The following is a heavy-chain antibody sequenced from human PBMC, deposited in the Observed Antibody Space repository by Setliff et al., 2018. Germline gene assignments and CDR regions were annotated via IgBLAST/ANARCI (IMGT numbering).Heavy chain of an antibody. J-gene: IGHJ4*02. Sequence: ASVKVSCKASGYSFSESIVSWVRQAPGLGLEWMGWISAYNGMTHSAQNFQGRVTLTTDTSAATAYLDLRSLRSDDTAVYFCSRLVRFCTRTACQRLSGDDYWGQGTLVTVSS. V-gene: IGHV1-18*01. CDR1: GYSFSESI. D-gene: IGHD6-13*01. CDR2: ISAYNGMT. CDR3: SRLVRFCTRTACQRLSGDDY.